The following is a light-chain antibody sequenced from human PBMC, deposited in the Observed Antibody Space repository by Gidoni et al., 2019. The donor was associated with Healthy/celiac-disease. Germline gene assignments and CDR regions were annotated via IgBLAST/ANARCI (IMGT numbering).Light chain of an antibody. CDR3: AAWDDSLSGHVV. CDR2: RNN. J-gene: IGLJ2*01. Sequence: QSVLTQPPSASGTPGQRVTISCSGSSSNIGSNYVYWYQQLPGTAPKLLIYRNNQLPSGFPDRFSGSKSGTSASLAISGFRSEDEADYYCAAWDDSLSGHVVFGGGTKLPVL. V-gene: IGLV1-47*01. CDR1: SSNIGSNY.